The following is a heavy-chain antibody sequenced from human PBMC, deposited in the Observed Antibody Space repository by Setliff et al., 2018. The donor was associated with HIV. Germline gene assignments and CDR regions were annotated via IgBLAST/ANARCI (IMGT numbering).Heavy chain of an antibody. Sequence: SETLSLTCTVSGASINSGSHNWGWIRQPPGKGLEWIATLHYTGTTYYNPSLKSRVTISTDTSKNQFSLKLSSVTAADTAEYYCARRIQLRDSSGRSCWTFDIWGQGTMVTVSS. CDR3: ARRIQLRDSSGRSCWTFDI. D-gene: IGHD2-15*01. CDR1: GASINSGSHN. V-gene: IGHV4-39*01. CDR2: LHYTGTT. J-gene: IGHJ3*02.